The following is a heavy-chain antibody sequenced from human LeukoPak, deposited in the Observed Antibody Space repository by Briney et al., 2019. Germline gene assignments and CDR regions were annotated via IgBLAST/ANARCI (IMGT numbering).Heavy chain of an antibody. J-gene: IGHJ3*02. Sequence: PSQTLSLTCTVSGGSINSGGYYWSWIRQPAGKGLEWIGRIYTSGSTNYNPSLKSRVTISVDTSKNQFSLKLSSVTAADTAVYYCARSRAFDIWGQGTMVTVSS. V-gene: IGHV4-61*02. CDR1: GGSINSGGYY. CDR2: IYTSGST. CDR3: ARSRAFDI.